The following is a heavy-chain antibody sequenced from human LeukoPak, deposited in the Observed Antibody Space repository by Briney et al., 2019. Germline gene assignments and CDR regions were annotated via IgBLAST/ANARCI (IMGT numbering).Heavy chain of an antibody. D-gene: IGHD1-26*01. J-gene: IGHJ4*02. V-gene: IGHV4-39*07. CDR3: ARDLSGKSNY. CDR2: INYKGST. Sequence: SETLSLTCTVSGDSISSSSYYWGWIRQPPGKGLEWIGSINYKGSTPYNPSLKSRVTISVDTSKNQFSLKLSSVTAADTAVYYCARDLSGKSNYWGQGTLVTVSS. CDR1: GDSISSSSYY.